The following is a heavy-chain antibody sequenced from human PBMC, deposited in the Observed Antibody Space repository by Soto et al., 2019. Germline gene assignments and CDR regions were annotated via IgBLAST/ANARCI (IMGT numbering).Heavy chain of an antibody. Sequence: QIQLLQSGAEVKKPGASVKVTCKASGYTFRNFGISWVRQAPGQGPDWMGWISAYNANANYAKKFQGRLTMTADTSTSTAYMELRSLRSDDTAVYYCARENSYFDYWGQGTLVTVSS. CDR2: ISAYNANA. V-gene: IGHV1-18*01. CDR3: ARENSYFDY. J-gene: IGHJ4*02. CDR1: GYTFRNFG.